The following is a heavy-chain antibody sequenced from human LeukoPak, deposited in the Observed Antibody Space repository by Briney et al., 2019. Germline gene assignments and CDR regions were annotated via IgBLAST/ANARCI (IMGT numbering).Heavy chain of an antibody. J-gene: IGHJ4*02. D-gene: IGHD2-15*01. Sequence: AGGSLILSCAASGFTFSSYGMHWVRQAPGKGLEWVAVIWYDGSNKYYADSVKGRFTISRDNSKNTLYLQMNSLRAEDTAVYYCARAGRYCSGGSCYYWGQGTLVTVSS. CDR1: GFTFSSYG. CDR2: IWYDGSNK. CDR3: ARAGRYCSGGSCYY. V-gene: IGHV3-33*01.